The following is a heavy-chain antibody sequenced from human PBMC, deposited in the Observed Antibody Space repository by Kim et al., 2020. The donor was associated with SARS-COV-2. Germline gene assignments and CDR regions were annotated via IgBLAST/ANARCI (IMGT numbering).Heavy chain of an antibody. CDR2: ISYDGSNK. J-gene: IGHJ6*02. CDR3: ASLLLWFGELFLSYYGMDV. CDR1: GFTFSSYG. V-gene: IGHV3-33*05. D-gene: IGHD3-10*01. Sequence: GGSLRLSCAASGFTFSSYGMHWVRQAPGKGLEWVAVISYDGSNKYYADSVKGRFTISRDNSKNTLYLQMNSLRPEDTAVYYCASLLLWFGELFLSYYGMDVWGQGTTVTVSS.